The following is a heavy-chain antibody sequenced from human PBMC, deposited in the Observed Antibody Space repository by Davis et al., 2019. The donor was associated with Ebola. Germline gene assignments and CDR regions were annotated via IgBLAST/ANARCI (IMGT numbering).Heavy chain of an antibody. Sequence: GESLKISCAASGFTFSSYGMHWVRQAPGKGLEWVAFIRYDGSNEYYADSVKGRFTISRDNSKNTLYLQMNSLRAEDTAVYYCARDRYYYDSSGYLVGPDAFDIWGQGTMVTVSS. J-gene: IGHJ3*02. CDR2: IRYDGSNE. CDR1: GFTFSSYG. D-gene: IGHD3-22*01. CDR3: ARDRYYYDSSGYLVGPDAFDI. V-gene: IGHV3-30*02.